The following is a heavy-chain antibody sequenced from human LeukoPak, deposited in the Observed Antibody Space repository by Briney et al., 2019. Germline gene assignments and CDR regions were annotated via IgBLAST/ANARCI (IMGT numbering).Heavy chain of an antibody. CDR3: ARVSGYYGSGSMWFDP. J-gene: IGHJ5*02. V-gene: IGHV1-69*01. CDR2: IIPIFGTA. CDR1: GGTFTSYA. D-gene: IGHD3-10*01. Sequence: ASVTVSCKASGGTFTSYAISWVRQAPGQGLEWMGGIIPIFGTANYAQKFQGRVTITADESTSTAYMELSSLRSEDTAVYYGARVSGYYGSGSMWFDPWGQGTLVTVSS.